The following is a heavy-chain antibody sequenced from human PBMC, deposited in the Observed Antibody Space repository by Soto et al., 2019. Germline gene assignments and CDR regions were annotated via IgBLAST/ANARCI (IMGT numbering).Heavy chain of an antibody. D-gene: IGHD2-21*02. Sequence: ASVKVSCKASGGTFSSYAISWVRQAPGQGLEWMGGIIPILGIANYAQKFQGRVTITADKSTSTAYMELSSLRSEDTAVYYCARSPPAGGYCGGDCYFDYWGQGTLVTVSS. CDR3: ARSPPAGGYCGGDCYFDY. J-gene: IGHJ4*02. CDR1: GGTFSSYA. CDR2: IIPILGIA. V-gene: IGHV1-69*10.